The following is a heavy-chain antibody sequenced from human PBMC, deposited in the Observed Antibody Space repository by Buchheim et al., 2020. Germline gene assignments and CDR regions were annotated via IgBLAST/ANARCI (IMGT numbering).Heavy chain of an antibody. J-gene: IGHJ5*02. CDR2: VYYSGST. CDR1: GGFISDYY. V-gene: IGHV4-59*01. CDR3: ARDSFRTGPGGGFDP. D-gene: IGHD3/OR15-3a*01. Sequence: QVQLQESGPGLVKPSETLSLTCTVSGGFISDYYWSWIRQPPGKGLEWIGFVYYSGSTNYNSSLKNRVTISVDTSKKQFSLRLSSVTAADTAVYYCARDSFRTGPGGGFDPWGQGTL.